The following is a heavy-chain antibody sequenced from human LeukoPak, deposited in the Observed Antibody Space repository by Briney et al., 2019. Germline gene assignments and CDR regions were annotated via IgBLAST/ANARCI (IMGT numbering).Heavy chain of an antibody. CDR2: IYPGDSDT. D-gene: IGHD6-19*01. V-gene: IGHV5-51*01. CDR3: ARLVAVAGTSDRGFDP. Sequence: GESLQISCKGSGYSFTSYWIGWVRQMPGKGLEWMGIIYPGDSDTRYSPSFQGQATISADKSISTAYLQWSSLKASDTAMYYCARLVAVAGTSDRGFDPWGQGTLVTVSS. J-gene: IGHJ5*02. CDR1: GYSFTSYW.